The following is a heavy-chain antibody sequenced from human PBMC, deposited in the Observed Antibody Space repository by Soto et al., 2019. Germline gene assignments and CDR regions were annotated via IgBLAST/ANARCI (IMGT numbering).Heavy chain of an antibody. D-gene: IGHD6-19*01. CDR2: ITDSGGST. Sequence: EVQLLESGGGLVQPGGSLRLSCAASGFTFSSSAMSWVRQAPGKGLEWVSAITDSGGSTSYADSVKGRFTISRDNSKNTLYLQMTSLRAEDTAVYYCAKRQLVACTRWFDPWGQGTLVTVSS. CDR1: GFTFSSSA. J-gene: IGHJ5*02. V-gene: IGHV3-23*01. CDR3: AKRQLVACTRWFDP.